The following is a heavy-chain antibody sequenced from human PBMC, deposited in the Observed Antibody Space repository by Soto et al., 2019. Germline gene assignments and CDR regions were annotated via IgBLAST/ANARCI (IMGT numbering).Heavy chain of an antibody. D-gene: IGHD3-3*01. CDR1: VFTFSSYA. Sequence: WWSLRLSCSASVFTFSSYAMSWVRQAPGKGLEWVSAISGSGGSTYYADSVKGRFTISRDNSKNTLYLQMNSLRAEDTAVYYCAKARPTNYDFWSGYLEYYYYYYGMDVWGQGTTVTVSS. J-gene: IGHJ6*02. CDR2: ISGSGGST. V-gene: IGHV3-23*01. CDR3: AKARPTNYDFWSGYLEYYYYYYGMDV.